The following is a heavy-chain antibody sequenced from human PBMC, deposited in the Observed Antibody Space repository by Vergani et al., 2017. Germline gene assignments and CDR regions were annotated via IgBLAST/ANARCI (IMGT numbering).Heavy chain of an antibody. J-gene: IGHJ6*02. Sequence: QVQLQESGPGLVKPSETLSLTCTVSGGSISSYYWSWIRQPPGKGLEWIGYIYYSGSTNYNPSLKSRVTISVDTSKNQFSLKLSSGTAADTAVYYCARSESFYGMDVWGQGTTVTVSS. CDR1: GGSISSYY. D-gene: IGHD3-10*01. CDR2: IYYSGST. V-gene: IGHV4-59*01. CDR3: ARSESFYGMDV.